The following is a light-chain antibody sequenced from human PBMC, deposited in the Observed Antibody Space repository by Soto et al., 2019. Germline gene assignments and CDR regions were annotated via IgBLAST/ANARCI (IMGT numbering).Light chain of an antibody. CDR1: SSDVGGYDY. CDR2: DVS. Sequence: QSALTQPASVSGAPGQTITISCTGTSSDVGGYDYVSWHQQHPGKAPKLMIYDVSKRHSGVSNRFSGSKSGNTASLTISGLQAEDEADYYCSSKRGSTGVFGTGTKVTVL. V-gene: IGLV2-14*01. J-gene: IGLJ1*01. CDR3: SSKRGSTGV.